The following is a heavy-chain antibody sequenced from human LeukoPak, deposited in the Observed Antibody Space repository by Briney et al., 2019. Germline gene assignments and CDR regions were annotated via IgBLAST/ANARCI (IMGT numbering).Heavy chain of an antibody. CDR1: GGSISSGSYY. Sequence: SETLSLTCTVSGGSISSGSYYWSWIRQPAGKGLEWIGRIYTSGRTNYNPSLKSRVTISVDTSKNQFSLKLSSVTAADTAVYYCAREDDYGDYPYGMDVWGQGTTVTVSS. CDR2: IYTSGRT. CDR3: AREDDYGDYPYGMDV. V-gene: IGHV4-61*02. J-gene: IGHJ6*02. D-gene: IGHD4-17*01.